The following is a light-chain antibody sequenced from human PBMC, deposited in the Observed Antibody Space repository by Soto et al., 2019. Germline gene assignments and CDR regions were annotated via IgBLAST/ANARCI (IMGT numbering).Light chain of an antibody. J-gene: IGLJ2*01. CDR3: SSYDGSNNVGV. V-gene: IGLV2-8*01. CDR1: SSDVGGYNY. Sequence: QSALTQPPSASGSPGQSVTISCTGTSSDVGGYNYVSWYQQHPGKAPKLMIYEVSKRPSGVPDRFSGSKSGNTASLTVSGLQAEDEAAYYCSSYDGSNNVGVFGGGTKLTVL. CDR2: EVS.